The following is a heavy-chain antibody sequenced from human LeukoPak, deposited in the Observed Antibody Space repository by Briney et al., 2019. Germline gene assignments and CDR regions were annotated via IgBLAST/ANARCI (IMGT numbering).Heavy chain of an antibody. Sequence: RPSETLSLTCTVSGGSISNNNYSWGWIRQPPGKGLEWIANIYYSGTTYYNPSLKSRVTISVDTSKNQFSLKLSSVTATDTAVYYCARKGAYYGDFDFWGQGTLVTVSS. D-gene: IGHD2-21*01. CDR1: GGSISNNNYS. CDR2: IYYSGTT. CDR3: ARKGAYYGDFDF. J-gene: IGHJ4*02. V-gene: IGHV4-39*01.